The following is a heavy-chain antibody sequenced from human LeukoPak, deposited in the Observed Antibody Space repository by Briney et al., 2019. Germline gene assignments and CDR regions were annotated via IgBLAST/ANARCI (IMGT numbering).Heavy chain of an antibody. J-gene: IGHJ4*02. D-gene: IGHD2-2*01. CDR1: GFTFSSYA. CDR2: ISFSSTHI. CDR3: ARRENQLLALYY. V-gene: IGHV3-21*06. Sequence: GSLRLSCAASGFTFSSYAMSWVRQAPGKGLEWVSSISFSSTHIYYADSIQGRFTISRDNAENSLYLQMNSLRAEDTAVYYCARRENQLLALYYWGQGTLVTVSS.